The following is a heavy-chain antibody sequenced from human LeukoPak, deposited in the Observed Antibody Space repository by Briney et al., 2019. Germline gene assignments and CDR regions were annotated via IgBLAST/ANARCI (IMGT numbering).Heavy chain of an antibody. CDR2: IYSRGNT. CDR1: GVSISSGSNY. V-gene: IGHV4-39*07. J-gene: IGHJ3*02. CDR3: ARSDGYGLVGI. Sequence: SETLSLACSVSGVSISSGSNYWGWIRQPPGKTLEWIGSIYSRGNTYYNPSLKSRVIILIDTAKNHFSLNLSSVTAADTAVYYCARSDGYGLVGIWGQGTMVTVSS. D-gene: IGHD3-10*01.